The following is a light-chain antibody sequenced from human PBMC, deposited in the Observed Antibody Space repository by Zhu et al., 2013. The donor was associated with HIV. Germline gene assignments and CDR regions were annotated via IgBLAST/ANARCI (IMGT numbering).Light chain of an antibody. V-gene: IGKV3-20*01. CDR1: ESVSSSY. CDR3: QQSADSPLT. J-gene: IGKJ4*01. CDR2: GAS. Sequence: IVVTQSPATVSVSPGERATLSCRASESVSSSYFAWYQQKPGQAPRLVIHGASNRATGIPDRFSGSGSGTDFTLTISRLEPEDFAVYYCQQSADSPLTFGGGTKVEIK.